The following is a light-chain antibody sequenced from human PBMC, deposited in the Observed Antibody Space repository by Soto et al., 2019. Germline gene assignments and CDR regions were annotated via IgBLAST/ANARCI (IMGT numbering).Light chain of an antibody. V-gene: IGKV3D-15*01. CDR1: QSVSSN. J-gene: IGKJ5*01. CDR3: QQYGNSPIT. CDR2: GAS. Sequence: IVMTQSPSTLSVSPAERATLSCRASQSVSSNLAWYQQKPGQAPRLLIYGASTRATGIPDRFSGSGSGTDFTLTISRLEPEDFAVYYCQQYGNSPITFGQVTRLAIK.